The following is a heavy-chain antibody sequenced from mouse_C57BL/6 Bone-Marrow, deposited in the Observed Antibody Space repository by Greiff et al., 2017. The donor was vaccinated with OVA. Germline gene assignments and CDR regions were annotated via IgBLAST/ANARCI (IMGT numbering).Heavy chain of an antibody. Sequence: EVKLVESGGGLVQPKGSLKLSCAASGFSFNTYAMNWVRQAPGKGLEWVARIRSKSNNYATYYADSVKDRFTISRDDSESMLYLQMNNLKTEDTAMYYCVRHGGYDVWFADWGQGTLVTVSA. V-gene: IGHV10-1*01. CDR2: IRSKSNNYAT. CDR1: GFSFNTYA. CDR3: VRHGGYDVWFAD. J-gene: IGHJ3*01. D-gene: IGHD2-2*01.